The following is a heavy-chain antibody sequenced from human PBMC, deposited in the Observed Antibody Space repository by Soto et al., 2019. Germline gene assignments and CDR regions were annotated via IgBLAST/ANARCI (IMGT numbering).Heavy chain of an antibody. V-gene: IGHV1-46*02. D-gene: IGHD3-3*01. CDR3: ARHYGLGNITIFGVVQQNWFDP. J-gene: IGHJ5*02. Sequence: SVKVYCKASGYTFNSDSMHWVLQAPGQGLERMGIINASGGSASYAQKVRSRVTMTRDTSTSTVYRELSSLRAEDTAVYYCARHYGLGNITIFGVVQQNWFDPWGQGTLVTVPS. CDR1: GYTFNSDS. CDR2: INASGGSA.